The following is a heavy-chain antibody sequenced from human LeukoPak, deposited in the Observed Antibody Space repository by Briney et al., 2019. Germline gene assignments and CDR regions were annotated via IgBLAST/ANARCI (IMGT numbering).Heavy chain of an antibody. V-gene: IGHV3-23*01. J-gene: IGHJ4*02. CDR1: GFTFSSYA. CDR2: ISGSGGST. CDR3: AKYGSGSYYPDY. Sequence: GGSLRLSCAASGFTFSSYAMSWVRQAPGEGLEWVSAISGSGGSTYYADSVKGRFTISRDNSKNTLYLRMNSLRAEDTAVYYCAKYGSGSYYPDYWGQGTLVTVSS. D-gene: IGHD3-10*01.